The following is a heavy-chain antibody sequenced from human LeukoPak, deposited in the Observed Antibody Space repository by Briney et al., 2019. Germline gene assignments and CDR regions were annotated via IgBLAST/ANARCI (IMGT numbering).Heavy chain of an antibody. CDR3: ARRTIEGATTSAFDI. V-gene: IGHV3-21*01. D-gene: IGHD1-26*01. Sequence: GGSLRLSCAASGFTFSSYSMNWVRQAPGKGLEWVSSISSSSSYIYYADSVKGRFTISRDNAKNSLYLQMNSLRAEDTAVYYCARRTIEGATTSAFDIWGQGTMVTVSS. J-gene: IGHJ3*02. CDR2: ISSSSSYI. CDR1: GFTFSSYS.